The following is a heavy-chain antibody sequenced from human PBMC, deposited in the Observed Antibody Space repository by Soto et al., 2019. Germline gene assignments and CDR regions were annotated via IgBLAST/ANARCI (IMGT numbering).Heavy chain of an antibody. D-gene: IGHD4-17*01. CDR1: GFTVSSNY. J-gene: IGHJ4*02. Sequence: EVQLVESGGGLVQPGGSLRLSCAASGFTVSSNYMSWVRQAPGKGLEWVSVIYSGGSTYYADSVKGRFTISRHNSKNTLYLQMNSLRAEDTAVYYCARGPPAVTTDIYFDYWGQGTLVTVSS. CDR2: IYSGGST. CDR3: ARGPPAVTTDIYFDY. V-gene: IGHV3-53*04.